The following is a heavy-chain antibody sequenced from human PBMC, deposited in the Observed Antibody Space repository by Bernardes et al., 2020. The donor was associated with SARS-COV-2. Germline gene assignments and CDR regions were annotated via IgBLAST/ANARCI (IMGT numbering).Heavy chain of an antibody. Sequence: ASVKVSCKASGHTLTGYYLHWVRQAPGQGLEWVGWINPKSGGTKYAQKFQGRVSITWDTSISTVYMEVSSLRSDDTAVYYCATWTVDLGDYWGQGTLVTVSS. V-gene: IGHV1-2*02. CDR1: GHTLTGYY. J-gene: IGHJ4*02. CDR3: ATWTVDLGDY. CDR2: INPKSGGT. D-gene: IGHD6-19*01.